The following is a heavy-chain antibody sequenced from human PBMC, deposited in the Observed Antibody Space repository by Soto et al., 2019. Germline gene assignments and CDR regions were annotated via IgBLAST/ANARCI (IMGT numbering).Heavy chain of an antibody. J-gene: IGHJ3*02. Sequence: PGGSLRLSCAASGFTFSSYAMSWVRQAPGKGLEWVSAISGSGGSTYYADSVKGRFTISRDNSKNTLYLQMNSLRAEDTAVYYCATAGYYYDSSCNQLEAFDIWGQVTIVTVSS. CDR1: GFTFSSYA. D-gene: IGHD3-22*01. V-gene: IGHV3-23*01. CDR3: ATAGYYYDSSCNQLEAFDI. CDR2: ISGSGGST.